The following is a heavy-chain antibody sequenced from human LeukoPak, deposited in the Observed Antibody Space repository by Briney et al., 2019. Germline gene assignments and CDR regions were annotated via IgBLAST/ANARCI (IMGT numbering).Heavy chain of an antibody. CDR1: GVSIRSHY. CDR3: ARASENAAAVLDNWFDP. CDR2: IYYSGIT. D-gene: IGHD6-13*01. J-gene: IGHJ5*02. Sequence: PSETLSLTCTVSGVSIRSHYWSWIRQPPGKGLEWIGYIYYSGITNYSPSLKSRVTISVDTSKNQFSLKLSSVTAADTAVYYCARASENAAAVLDNWFDPWGRGTLVTVSS. V-gene: IGHV4-59*11.